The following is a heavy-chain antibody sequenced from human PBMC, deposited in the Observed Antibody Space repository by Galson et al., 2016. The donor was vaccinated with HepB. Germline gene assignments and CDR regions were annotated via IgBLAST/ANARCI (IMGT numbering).Heavy chain of an antibody. V-gene: IGHV3-48*03. Sequence: SLRLSCAGSPFTLSSYDMNWVRQAPGKGXXXLSXXXIXXXTIYXXDSVEGRXTISRENXENSLFLQLNSLTPEDTAVYYCARDRVLDGRPVDYWGQGTLVTVSS. CDR3: ARDRVLDGRPVDY. D-gene: IGHD2/OR15-2a*01. CDR2: XXIXXXTI. J-gene: IGHJ4*02. CDR1: PFTLSSYD.